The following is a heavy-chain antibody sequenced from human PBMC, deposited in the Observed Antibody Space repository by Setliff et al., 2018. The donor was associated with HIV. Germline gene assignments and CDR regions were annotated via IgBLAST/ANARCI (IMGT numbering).Heavy chain of an antibody. V-gene: IGHV7-4-1*02. CDR2: INTETGKP. CDR3: ARVGSYWSTFDY. D-gene: IGHD2-8*02. Sequence: ASVMVSCKASGYTLTTYGISWVRQAPGQGPEWMGWINTETGKPMYAQGFRGRLVFSLDTSVNTAYLQINSLKAEDTAVYYCARVGSYWSTFDYWGQGALVTVSS. J-gene: IGHJ4*02. CDR1: GYTLTTYG.